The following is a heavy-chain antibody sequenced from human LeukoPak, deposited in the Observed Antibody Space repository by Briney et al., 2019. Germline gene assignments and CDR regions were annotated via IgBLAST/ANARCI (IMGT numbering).Heavy chain of an antibody. J-gene: IGHJ4*02. Sequence: GGSLRLSCAASGFTVSSNYMSWVRQAPGKGLEWVSVIYSGSSTYYADSVKGRFTISRDNSKNTLYLQMNSLRTEDTAVYYCAKDWSYSGWAYYFDYWGQGTLVTVSS. V-gene: IGHV3-53*05. CDR3: AKDWSYSGWAYYFDY. CDR1: GFTVSSNY. CDR2: IYSGSST. D-gene: IGHD6-19*01.